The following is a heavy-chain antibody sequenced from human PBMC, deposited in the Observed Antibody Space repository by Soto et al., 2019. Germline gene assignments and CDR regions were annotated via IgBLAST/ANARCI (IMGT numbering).Heavy chain of an antibody. Sequence: ASVKVSCTDSGYTFTSYDINWVRQATGQGLEWMGWMNPKSGNTGDAQKFQGRVTMTTDTSMSTAYMELRSLRSDDTAVYFCAKEYCDTSRCFLPDYWGQGALVTVSS. CDR2: MNPKSGNT. D-gene: IGHD2-2*01. J-gene: IGHJ4*02. CDR3: AKEYCDTSRCFLPDY. CDR1: GYTFTSYD. V-gene: IGHV1-8*01.